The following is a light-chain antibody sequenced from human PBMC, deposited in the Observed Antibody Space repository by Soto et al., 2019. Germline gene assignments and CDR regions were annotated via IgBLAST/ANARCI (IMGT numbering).Light chain of an antibody. J-gene: IGKJ2*01. Sequence: ETVLTQSPATLSVSPGERATLSCRASQSVSSNLAWYQQKPGQAPRLLIYGASTRATGIPARFSGSGSGTEFTLTISSLQSEDFALYYCQQYNSWPPYTFGQGTKLEIK. CDR3: QQYNSWPPYT. CDR2: GAS. CDR1: QSVSSN. V-gene: IGKV3-15*01.